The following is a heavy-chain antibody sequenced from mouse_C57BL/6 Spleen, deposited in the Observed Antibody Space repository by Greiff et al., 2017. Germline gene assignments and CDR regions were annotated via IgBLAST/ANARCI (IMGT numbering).Heavy chain of an antibody. D-gene: IGHD2-5*01. Sequence: QVQLQQSGAELVRPGTSVKMSCKASGYTFTNYWIGWAKQRPGHGLEWIGDIYPGGGYTNYNEKFKGKATLTADKSSSTAYMQFSSLTSEDSAIYYCASTGSNYWFAYWGQGTLVTVSA. CDR3: ASTGSNYWFAY. V-gene: IGHV1-63*01. CDR1: GYTFTNYW. J-gene: IGHJ3*01. CDR2: IYPGGGYT.